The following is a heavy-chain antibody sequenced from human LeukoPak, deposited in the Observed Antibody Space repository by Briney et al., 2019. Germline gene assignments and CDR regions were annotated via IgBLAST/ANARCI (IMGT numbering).Heavy chain of an antibody. CDR2: IYYSGST. CDR1: GGSFSGYY. CDR3: ARVISGRYGPDY. J-gene: IGHJ4*02. Sequence: PSETLSLTCAVYGGSFSGYYWSWIRQPPGKGLEWIGSIYYSGSTYYNPSLKSRVTISVDTSKNQFSLKLSSVTAADTAVYYCARVISGRYGPDYWGQGTLVTVSS. D-gene: IGHD5-18*01. V-gene: IGHV4-34*01.